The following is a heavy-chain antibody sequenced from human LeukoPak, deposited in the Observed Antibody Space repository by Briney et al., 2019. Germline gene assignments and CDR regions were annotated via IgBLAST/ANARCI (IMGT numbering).Heavy chain of an antibody. CDR3: AKGGSTGIIFEVYSDC. CDR1: GFIFSSYA. Sequence: GGSLRLSCAASGFIFSSYAMSWVRQAPGKGLEWVSGISDSGYSTYYADSVKGRFTVSRDNSKNTLYLQMNSLRAEDTAVYHCAKGGSTGIIFEVYSDCWGQGTLVTVS. J-gene: IGHJ4*02. CDR2: ISDSGYST. V-gene: IGHV3-23*01. D-gene: IGHD3/OR15-3a*01.